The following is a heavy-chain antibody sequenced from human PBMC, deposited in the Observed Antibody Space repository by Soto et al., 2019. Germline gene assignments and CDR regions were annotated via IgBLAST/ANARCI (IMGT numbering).Heavy chain of an antibody. CDR2: TSGYNGNT. D-gene: IGHD2-8*02. J-gene: IGHJ5*02. Sequence: ASVKVSCKTSGYTFSSYGITWVRQAPGQGLEWMGWTSGYNGNTNYAQKVQGRVSMTTDTSTSTAYMELRSLRSDDTAVYYCARGGVYCTACSCPYNLFDPCGQGTLDTVSA. CDR1: GYTFSSYG. V-gene: IGHV1-18*01. CDR3: ARGGVYCTACSCPYNLFDP.